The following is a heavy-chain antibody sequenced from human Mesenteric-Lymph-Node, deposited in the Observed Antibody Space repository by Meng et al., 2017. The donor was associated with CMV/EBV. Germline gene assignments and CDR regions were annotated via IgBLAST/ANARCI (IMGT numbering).Heavy chain of an antibody. CDR3: ARDTHLSSSWYICY. CDR1: GYSISSGYY. V-gene: IGHV4-38-2*02. Sequence: SETLSLTCTVSGYSISSGYYWGWIRQPPGKGLEWIGSIYHSGSTYYNPSLKSRVTISVDTSKNQFSLKLSSVTAADTAVYYCARDTHLSSSWYICYWGQGILVTRLL. J-gene: IGHJ4*02. D-gene: IGHD6-13*01. CDR2: IYHSGST.